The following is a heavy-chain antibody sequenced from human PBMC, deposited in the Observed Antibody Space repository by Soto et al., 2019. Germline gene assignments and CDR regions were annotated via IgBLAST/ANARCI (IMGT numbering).Heavy chain of an antibody. CDR3: ARHNYGSGSTYFDY. CDR2: IYYSGST. Sequence: SQPLSLTYTVSGGTISSYYWSWIRKTPGKGLEWIGYIYYSGSTNYNPSLKSRVTISVDTSKNQFSLKLNSMTAADTAVYYCARHNYGSGSTYFDYWGQGTLVTVSS. J-gene: IGHJ4*02. V-gene: IGHV4-59*08. D-gene: IGHD3-10*01. CDR1: GGTISSYY.